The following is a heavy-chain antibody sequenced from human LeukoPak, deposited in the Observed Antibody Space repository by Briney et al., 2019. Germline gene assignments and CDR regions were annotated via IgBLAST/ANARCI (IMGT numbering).Heavy chain of an antibody. J-gene: IGHJ3*02. CDR3: ARGGYSSGWYRGAFDI. CDR2: IYYSGST. CDR1: GGSISSGGYY. Sequence: SETLSLTCTVSGGSISSGGYYWSWIRQPPGKGLEWIGYIYYSGSTYYNPSLKSRVTISVDTSKNQFSLKLSSVTAADTAVYYCARGGYSSGWYRGAFDIWGQGTMVTVSS. D-gene: IGHD6-19*01. V-gene: IGHV4-30-4*08.